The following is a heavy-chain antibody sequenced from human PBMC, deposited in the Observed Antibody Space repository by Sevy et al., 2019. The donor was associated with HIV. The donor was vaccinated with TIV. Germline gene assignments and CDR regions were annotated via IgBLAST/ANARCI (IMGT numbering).Heavy chain of an antibody. D-gene: IGHD6-6*01. CDR2: IRSKAYGGTT. Sequence: GGSLRLSCTASGFTFGDYAMSWVRQAPGKGLEWVGFIRSKAYGGTTEYAASVKGRFTISRDDSKSIAYLQMNSLKTEDTAVYYCTRDGSSYAYYYYGMDVWGQRTTVTVSS. CDR3: TRDGSSYAYYYYGMDV. CDR1: GFTFGDYA. J-gene: IGHJ6*02. V-gene: IGHV3-49*04.